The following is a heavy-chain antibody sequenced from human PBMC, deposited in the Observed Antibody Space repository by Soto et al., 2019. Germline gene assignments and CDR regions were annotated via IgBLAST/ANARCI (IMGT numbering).Heavy chain of an antibody. CDR1: GGTFSSYT. Sequence: SVKVSCKASGGTFSSYTISWVRQAPGQGLEWMGRIIPILGIANYAQKFQGRVTITADKSTSTAYMELSSLRSEDTAVYFCARDLVQTPYQYDSSGYYARFQHWG. D-gene: IGHD3-22*01. J-gene: IGHJ1*01. CDR3: ARDLVQTPYQYDSSGYYARFQH. CDR2: IIPILGIA. V-gene: IGHV1-69*04.